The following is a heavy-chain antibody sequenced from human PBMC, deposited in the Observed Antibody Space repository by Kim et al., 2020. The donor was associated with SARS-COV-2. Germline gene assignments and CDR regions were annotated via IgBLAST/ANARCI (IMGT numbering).Heavy chain of an antibody. CDR2: IYYSGST. D-gene: IGHD2-8*01. V-gene: IGHV4-39*01. CDR3: ARLGLLMVLGSWFDP. Sequence: SETLSLTCTVSGGSISSSSYYWGWIRQPPGKGLEWIGSIYYSGSTYYNPSLKSRVTISVDTSKNQFSLKLSSVTAADTAVYYCARLGLLMVLGSWFDPWGQGTLVTVSS. J-gene: IGHJ5*02. CDR1: GGSISSSSYY.